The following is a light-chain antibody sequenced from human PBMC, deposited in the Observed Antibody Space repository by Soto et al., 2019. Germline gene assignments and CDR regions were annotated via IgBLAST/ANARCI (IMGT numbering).Light chain of an antibody. CDR2: DAS. CDR3: QQYNTYTYN. Sequence: DIQMTQSPSTLSASVGDRVTFTCRASQSINSRLAWYQQKPGKNPKLLIHDASSLESGVPSRFSGSGSGTEFTLTISGLQRDDFSTYYCQQYNTYTYNFGQGTKLEIK. J-gene: IGKJ2*01. CDR1: QSINSR. V-gene: IGKV1-5*01.